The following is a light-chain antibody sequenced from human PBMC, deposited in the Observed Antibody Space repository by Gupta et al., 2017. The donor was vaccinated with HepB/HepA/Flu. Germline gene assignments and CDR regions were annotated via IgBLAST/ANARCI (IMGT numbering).Light chain of an antibody. CDR2: DDS. J-gene: IGLJ3*02. Sequence: SYLLTPPPPASVAPGQKARTTRGGNNIGSKSVHWYQQKPGQAPVLVVYDDSDRPSGIPERFSGSNSGNTATLTISRVEAGDEADYYCQVWDSSSDGVFGGGTKLTVL. CDR3: QVWDSSSDGV. CDR1: NIGSKS. V-gene: IGLV3-21*02.